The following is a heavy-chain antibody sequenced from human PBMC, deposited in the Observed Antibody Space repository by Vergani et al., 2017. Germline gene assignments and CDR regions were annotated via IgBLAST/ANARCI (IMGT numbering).Heavy chain of an antibody. Sequence: EVQLVESGGGLVQPGGSLRLSCAASGFTVSSNYMSWVRQAPGKGLEWVSLIYSGGSTYYADSVKGRFTISRDNSKNTLYLQMNSLRAEDTAMYYCVGSSGYSRYFDYWGQGTLVTVSS. CDR2: IYSGGST. CDR3: VGSSGYSRYFDY. D-gene: IGHD3-22*01. J-gene: IGHJ4*02. CDR1: GFTVSSNY. V-gene: IGHV3-66*02.